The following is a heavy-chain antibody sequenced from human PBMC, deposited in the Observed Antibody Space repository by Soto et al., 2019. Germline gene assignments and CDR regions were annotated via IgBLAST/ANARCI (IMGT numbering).Heavy chain of an antibody. CDR1: GGSITSSSHF. Sequence: SETLSLTCTVSGGSITSSSHFWGWVRQPPGKGLEWIGTIYCTGNTYYTPSLKSRLTMSIDTSKNEFSLRLNSVTAADTAVYYCAGQTFTIAAASYGRSNWFDPWGPGTLVTVSS. CDR3: AGQTFTIAAASYGRSNWFDP. D-gene: IGHD6-25*01. V-gene: IGHV4-39*01. J-gene: IGHJ5*02. CDR2: IYCTGNT.